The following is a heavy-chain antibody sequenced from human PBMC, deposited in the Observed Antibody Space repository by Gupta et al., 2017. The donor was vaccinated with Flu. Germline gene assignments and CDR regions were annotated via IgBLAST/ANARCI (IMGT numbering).Heavy chain of an antibody. J-gene: IGHJ4*02. D-gene: IGHD1-26*01. V-gene: IGHV3-23*01. CDR1: GFTFKNYA. CDR3: AKEGPNRWGYFDY. CDR2: ISSSGSST. Sequence: EVQLLESGGGLVQPGGSLRLSCGASGFTFKNYALNWVRQKPGKGLEWVSTISSSGSSTYYPDSVKGRFTISRDNSRNTLYLQVNHLRAEDTAVYYGAKEGPNRWGYFDYWGQGNLVIVSS.